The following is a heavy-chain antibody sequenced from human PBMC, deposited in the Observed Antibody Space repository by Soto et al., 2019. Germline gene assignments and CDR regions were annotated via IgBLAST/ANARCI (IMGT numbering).Heavy chain of an antibody. CDR3: ARGRYGDY. J-gene: IGHJ4*02. D-gene: IGHD1-1*01. V-gene: IGHV1-18*01. Sequence: QVHLVQSGAEVKKPGASVKVSCKGSGYTFTSYGITWVRQAPGQGLEWMGWISAHNGNTNYAQKLQGRVTVTRDTSTSTAYMELRSLGSEDTAVYYCARGRYGDYWGQGALVTVSS. CDR2: ISAHNGNT. CDR1: GYTFTSYG.